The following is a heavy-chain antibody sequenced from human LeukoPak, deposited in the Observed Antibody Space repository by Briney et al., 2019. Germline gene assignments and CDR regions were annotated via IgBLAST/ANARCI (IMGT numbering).Heavy chain of an antibody. CDR3: ARVKGGFDS. D-gene: IGHD3-16*01. V-gene: IGHV3-48*01. CDR2: VSTSSTTI. CDR1: GFTFSTYS. Sequence: GGSLRLSCAGSGFTFSTYSMNWVRQAPGKGLEWISYVSTSSTTIYYADSVKGRFTISRDNANNSLYLQMSSLRAEDTAVYYCARVKGGFDSWGQGTLVTVSS. J-gene: IGHJ4*02.